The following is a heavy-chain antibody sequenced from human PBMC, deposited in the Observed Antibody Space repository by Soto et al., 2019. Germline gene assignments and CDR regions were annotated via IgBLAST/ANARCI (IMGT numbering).Heavy chain of an antibody. V-gene: IGHV3-21*01. CDR2: ISSSSSYI. CDR1: GFTFSSYS. Sequence: EVQLVESGGGLVKPGGSLRLSCAASGFTFSSYSMNWVRQAPGKGLEWVSSISSSSSYIYYADSVKGRFTISRDNAKNSLYLQMNSLRAEDTAVYYCARDSLVRGDRITDHWGQGTLVTVSS. J-gene: IGHJ4*02. D-gene: IGHD3-10*01. CDR3: ARDSLVRGDRITDH.